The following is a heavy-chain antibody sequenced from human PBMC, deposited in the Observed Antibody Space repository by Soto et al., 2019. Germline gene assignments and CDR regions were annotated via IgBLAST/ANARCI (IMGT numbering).Heavy chain of an antibody. CDR2: INAGNGNT. CDR1: GYTFTSYA. CDR3: AITYYYDSSGYWDLDY. J-gene: IGHJ4*02. V-gene: IGHV1-3*01. D-gene: IGHD3-22*01. Sequence: ASVKVSCKASGYTFTSYAMHWVRQAPGQRLEWMGWINAGNGNTKYSQKFQGRVTITRDTSASTAYMELSSLRSEDTAVYYCAITYYYDSSGYWDLDYWGQGTLVTVSS.